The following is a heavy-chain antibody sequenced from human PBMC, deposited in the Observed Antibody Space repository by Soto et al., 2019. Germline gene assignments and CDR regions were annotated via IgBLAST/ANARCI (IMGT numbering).Heavy chain of an antibody. CDR1: GFTFSSYS. J-gene: IGHJ3*02. D-gene: IGHD7-27*01. V-gene: IGHV3-48*02. Sequence: GGSLRLSCAASGFTFSSYSMNWVRQAPGKGLEWVSYISSSSSTIYYADSVKGRFTISRDNAKNSLYLQMNSLRDEDTAVYYCARDPVELGRFAFDIWGQGTMVTVSS. CDR2: ISSSSSTI. CDR3: ARDPVELGRFAFDI.